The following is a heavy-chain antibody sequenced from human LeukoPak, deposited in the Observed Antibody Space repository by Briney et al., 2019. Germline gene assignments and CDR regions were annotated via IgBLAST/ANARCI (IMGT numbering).Heavy chain of an antibody. CDR1: GFTFSSYA. V-gene: IGHV3-23*01. CDR3: AKDGAGKWELPTTFDY. Sequence: GGSLRLSCAASGFTFSSYAMSWVRQAPGKGLEWVSAISGSGGSTYYADSAKGRFTISRDNSKNTLYLQMNSLRAEDTAVYYCAKDGAGKWELPTTFDYWGQGTLVTVSS. J-gene: IGHJ4*02. D-gene: IGHD1-26*01. CDR2: ISGSGGST.